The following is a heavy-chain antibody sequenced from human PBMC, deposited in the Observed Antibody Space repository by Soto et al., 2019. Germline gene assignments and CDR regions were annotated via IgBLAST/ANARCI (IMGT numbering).Heavy chain of an antibody. CDR3: ASDTRGWSLNFLVV. CDR2: INPGGGSA. Sequence: QVDLVQSGAEVKKPGASVTISCKAYGSAITRYYIHCARQSPCRGLEWMGIINPGGGSASYAQTFHDRVTIYKATSTGTVYMDLRSLRTEYTAVYYCASDTRGWSLNFLVVCGQGTTVNVSS. CDR1: GSAITRYY. J-gene: IGHJ6*02. V-gene: IGHV1-46*01. D-gene: IGHD6-19*01.